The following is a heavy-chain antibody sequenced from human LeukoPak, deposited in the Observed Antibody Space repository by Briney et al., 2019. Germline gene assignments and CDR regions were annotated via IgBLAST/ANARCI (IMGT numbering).Heavy chain of an antibody. CDR1: GFTFSSYA. Sequence: GGSLRLSCAASGFTFSSYAMSWVRQAPGKGLEWVSAISGSGGSTYYADSVKGRFTISRDNSKNTLYLQMNSLRAEDTAVCYCAKGSANYCSSTSCYVDYWGQGTLVTVSS. CDR3: AKGSANYCSSTSCYVDY. V-gene: IGHV3-23*01. CDR2: ISGSGGST. D-gene: IGHD2-2*01. J-gene: IGHJ4*02.